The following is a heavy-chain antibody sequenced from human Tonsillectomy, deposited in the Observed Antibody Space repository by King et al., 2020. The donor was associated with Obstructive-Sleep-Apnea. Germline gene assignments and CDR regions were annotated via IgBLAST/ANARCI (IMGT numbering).Heavy chain of an antibody. CDR2: INPDSGGT. CDR3: ARRDGDPPFDY. V-gene: IGHV1-2*02. Sequence: QLVQSGAEVKKPGASVKVSCKASGYTFTGYYIHWVRQAPGQGLEWMGWINPDSGGTNYAQNFQGRGTMTRDTSISTAYMALSSLRSDHTAVYYCARRDGDPPFDYWGQGTLVSVSS. J-gene: IGHJ4*02. D-gene: IGHD4-17*01. CDR1: GYTFTGYY.